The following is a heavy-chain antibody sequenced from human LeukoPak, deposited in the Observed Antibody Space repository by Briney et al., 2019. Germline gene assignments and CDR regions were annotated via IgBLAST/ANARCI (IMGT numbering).Heavy chain of an antibody. CDR1: GFTFSSYG. Sequence: GGSLRLSCAASGFTFSSYGMHWVRQAPGKGLEWVAFIRYDGSNKYYADSVKGRFTISRDSSKNTLYLQMNSLRAEDTAVYYCAKRGYYGSGSYTYYMDVWGKGTTVTISS. V-gene: IGHV3-30*02. J-gene: IGHJ6*03. D-gene: IGHD3-10*01. CDR2: IRYDGSNK. CDR3: AKRGYYGSGSYTYYMDV.